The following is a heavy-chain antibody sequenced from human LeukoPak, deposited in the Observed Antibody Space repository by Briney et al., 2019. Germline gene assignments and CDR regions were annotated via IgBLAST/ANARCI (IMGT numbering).Heavy chain of an antibody. Sequence: ASVKVSCKVSGYTLNELSMQWERQAPGKWLELMGGFDPEDGETIYAQKFQGRVTKTEDTSTDTAYMELSSLRSEDTAVYYCATCRGSSRCTKFDYWGQGTLVTVSS. CDR1: GYTLNELS. J-gene: IGHJ4*02. D-gene: IGHD6-6*01. V-gene: IGHV1-24*01. CDR3: ATCRGSSRCTKFDY. CDR2: FDPEDGET.